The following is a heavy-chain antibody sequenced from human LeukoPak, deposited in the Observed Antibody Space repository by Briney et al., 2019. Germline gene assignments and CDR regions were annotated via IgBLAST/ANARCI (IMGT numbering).Heavy chain of an antibody. CDR2: IRSKANSYAT. D-gene: IGHD5-18*01. J-gene: IGHJ3*02. V-gene: IGHV3-73*01. CDR1: GFTFSGSA. Sequence: GGSLKLSCAASGFTFSGSAMHWVRQASGKGLEWVGRIRSKANSYATAYAASVKGRFTISRDDSKNTAYLQMNSLKTEDTAVYYCARGGYSCEACAFDIWGQGTMVTVSS. CDR3: ARGGYSCEACAFDI.